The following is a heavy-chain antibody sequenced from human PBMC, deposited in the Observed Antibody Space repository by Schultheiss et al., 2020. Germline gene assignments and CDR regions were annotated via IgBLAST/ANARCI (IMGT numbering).Heavy chain of an antibody. CDR2: ISYDGSNK. D-gene: IGHD3-22*01. CDR3: ARDPITMIVVVTDFYFDY. Sequence: GGSLRLSCAASGFTFSSYAMHWVRQAPGKGLEWVAVISYDGSNKYYADSVKGRFTISRDNSKNTLYLQMNSLRAEDTAVYYCARDPITMIVVVTDFYFDYWGKGTLVTVSS. CDR1: GFTFSSYA. V-gene: IGHV3-30-3*01. J-gene: IGHJ4*02.